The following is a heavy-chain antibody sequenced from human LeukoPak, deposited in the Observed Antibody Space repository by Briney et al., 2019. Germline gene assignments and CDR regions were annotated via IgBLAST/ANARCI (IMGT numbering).Heavy chain of an antibody. CDR2: IIPIFGTA. Sequence: SVKVSCKASGGTFSSYAISWVRQAPGRGLEWMGRIIPIFGTANYAQKFQGRVTVTTDESTSTAYMELSSLRSEDTAVYYCARDLGIISGSYYVPFFDYWGQGTLVTVSS. CDR1: GGTFSSYA. D-gene: IGHD1-26*01. J-gene: IGHJ4*02. CDR3: ARDLGIISGSYYVPFFDY. V-gene: IGHV1-69*05.